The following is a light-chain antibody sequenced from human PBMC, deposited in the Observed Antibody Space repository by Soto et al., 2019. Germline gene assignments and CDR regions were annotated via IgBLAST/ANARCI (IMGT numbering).Light chain of an antibody. V-gene: IGKV1-39*01. Sequence: DIQLTQSPSFLSASVEDRVIITCRASQSISNHLNWYQQKPGKAPKLLIFAASSLQSGVPSRFSGSRSGPDFTLTISSLQPEDVATYYCQQSYSSPPTLGQGTKVDIK. J-gene: IGKJ1*01. CDR1: QSISNH. CDR3: QQSYSSPPT. CDR2: AAS.